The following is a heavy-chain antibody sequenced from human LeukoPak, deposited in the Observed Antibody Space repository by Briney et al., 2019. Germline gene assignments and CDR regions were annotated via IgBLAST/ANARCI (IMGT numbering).Heavy chain of an antibody. CDR1: GGSISSSSYY. V-gene: IGHV4-39*01. CDR2: IYYSGST. D-gene: IGHD3-9*01. CDR3: ATLRYFDWLLSYFDY. Sequence: PSETLSLTCTVSGGSISSSSYYWGWIRQPPGKGLEWIGSIYYSGSTYYNPSLKSRVTISVDTSKNQFSLKLSSVTAADTAVYYCATLRYFDWLLSYFDYWGQGTLVTVSS. J-gene: IGHJ4*02.